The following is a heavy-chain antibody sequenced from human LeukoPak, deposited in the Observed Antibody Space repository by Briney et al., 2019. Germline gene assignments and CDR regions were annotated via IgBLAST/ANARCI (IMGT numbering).Heavy chain of an antibody. Sequence: SETLSLTCTVSGVSISSSSYYWGWIRQPPGKGLEWIGSIYYSGSTYYNPSLKSRVTISVDTSKNPFSLKLSSVTAADTAVYYCARHRMYYYDSSGRGVADAFDIWGQGTMVTVSS. V-gene: IGHV4-39*01. J-gene: IGHJ3*02. CDR2: IYYSGST. CDR3: ARHRMYYYDSSGRGVADAFDI. D-gene: IGHD3-22*01. CDR1: GVSISSSSYY.